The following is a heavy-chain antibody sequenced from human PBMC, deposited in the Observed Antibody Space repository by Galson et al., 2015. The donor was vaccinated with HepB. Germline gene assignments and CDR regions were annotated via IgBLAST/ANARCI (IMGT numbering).Heavy chain of an antibody. V-gene: IGHV1-69*10. J-gene: IGHJ4*02. D-gene: IGHD6-13*01. Sequence: SVKVSCKASGGTFSSYAISWVRQAPGQGLEWMGGIIPILGIANYAQKFQGRVTITAGKSTSTAYMELSSLRSEDTAVYYCARDLSIAAAGTVMDYWGQGTLVTVSS. CDR3: ARDLSIAAAGTVMDY. CDR1: GGTFSSYA. CDR2: IIPILGIA.